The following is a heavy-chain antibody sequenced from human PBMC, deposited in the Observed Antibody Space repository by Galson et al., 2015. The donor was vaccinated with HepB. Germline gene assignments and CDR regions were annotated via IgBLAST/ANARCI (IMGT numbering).Heavy chain of an antibody. D-gene: IGHD3-16*02. CDR1: GFTFSSYG. J-gene: IGHJ5*02. V-gene: IGHV3-33*01. Sequence: SLRLSCAASGFTFSSYGMHWVRQAPGKGLEWVAVIWYDGSNKYYADSVKGRFTISRDNSKNTLYLQMNSLRAEDTAVYYCARDSEPFTFGGVIVNWFDPWGQGTLVTVSS. CDR3: ARDSEPFTFGGVIVNWFDP. CDR2: IWYDGSNK.